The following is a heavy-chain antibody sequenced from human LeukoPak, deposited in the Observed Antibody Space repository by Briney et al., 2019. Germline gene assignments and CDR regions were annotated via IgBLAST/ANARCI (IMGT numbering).Heavy chain of an antibody. Sequence: SETLSLTCSVFGGSISSSSYYWGWIRQPPGKGLEWIGSIYYSGSTYYNLSHKSRVTISIDTSKNQFSLKLSSVTAADTAVYYCARWDSSGFRSAFDIWGQGTMVTVSS. V-gene: IGHV4-39*07. CDR3: ARWDSSGFRSAFDI. CDR1: GGSISSSSYY. CDR2: IYYSGST. D-gene: IGHD3-22*01. J-gene: IGHJ3*02.